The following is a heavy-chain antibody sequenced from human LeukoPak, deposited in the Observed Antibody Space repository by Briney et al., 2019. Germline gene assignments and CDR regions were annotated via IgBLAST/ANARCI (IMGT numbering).Heavy chain of an antibody. CDR1: GFTFSNYA. D-gene: IGHD1-26*01. CDR2: ISGSGGGT. J-gene: IGHJ4*02. V-gene: IGHV3-23*01. CDR3: AKSGGSYPYYFDY. Sequence: GGSLRLSCAASGFTFSNYAMTWVRQAPGKGLEWVSAISGSGGGTYYADSVKGRFTISRDTSKNTLYLQMISLRAEDTALYYCAKSGGSYPYYFDYWGQGTLVTVSS.